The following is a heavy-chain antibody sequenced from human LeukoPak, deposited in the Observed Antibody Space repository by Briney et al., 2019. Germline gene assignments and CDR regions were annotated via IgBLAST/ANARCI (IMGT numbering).Heavy chain of an antibody. J-gene: IGHJ4*02. V-gene: IGHV4-59*08. CDR2: IYYSGST. D-gene: IGHD6-13*01. CDR3: ATTEAAADLYYFDY. Sequence: PSETLSLTCTVSGGSISSYYWSWIRQPPGKGLEWNGYIYYSGSTNYNPSLKSRVTISVDTSKNQFSLKLSSVTAADTAVYYCATTEAAADLYYFDYWGQGTLVTVSS. CDR1: GGSISSYY.